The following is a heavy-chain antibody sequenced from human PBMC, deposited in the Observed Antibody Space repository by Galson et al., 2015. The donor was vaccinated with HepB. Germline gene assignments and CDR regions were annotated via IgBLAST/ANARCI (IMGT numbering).Heavy chain of an antibody. CDR1: GFNFTSYG. D-gene: IGHD3-10*01. Sequence: SLRLSCAASGFNFTSYGMHWVRQAPGKGLEWVAVISQDGSNKYYADSVKGRFTISIDNSKNTLYLKMNSLRAEDTAVYYCAKAGAWFEGLPYYFDYWGQGTLVTVSS. CDR3: AKAGAWFEGLPYYFDY. CDR2: ISQDGSNK. V-gene: IGHV3-30*18. J-gene: IGHJ4*02.